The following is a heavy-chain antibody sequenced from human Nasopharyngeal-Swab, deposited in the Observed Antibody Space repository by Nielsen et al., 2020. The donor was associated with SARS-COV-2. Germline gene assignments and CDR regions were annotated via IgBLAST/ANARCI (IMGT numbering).Heavy chain of an antibody. CDR3: ARDLGYIRYCSGGSCYQDD. Sequence: ASVKVSCKASGYTFTGYYMHWVRQAPGQGLEWMGRINPNSGGTNYAQKFQGKVTMTRDTSISTAYMELSRLSSDDTAVYYCARDLGYIRYCSGGSCYQDDWGQVTLVTVSS. D-gene: IGHD2-15*01. V-gene: IGHV1-2*06. J-gene: IGHJ4*02. CDR2: INPNSGGT. CDR1: GYTFTGYY.